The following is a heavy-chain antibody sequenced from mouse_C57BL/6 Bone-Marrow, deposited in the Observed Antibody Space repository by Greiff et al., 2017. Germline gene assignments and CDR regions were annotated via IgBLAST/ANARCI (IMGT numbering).Heavy chain of an antibody. CDR1: GFTFSSYA. V-gene: IGHV5-9-1*02. Sequence: EVNVVESGEGLVKPGGSLKLSCAASGFTFSSYAMSWVRQTPEKRLEWVAYISSGGDYIYYADTVKGRFTISRDNARNTLYLQMSSLKSEDTAMYYCTRVDDPFDYWGQGTTLTVSS. J-gene: IGHJ2*01. CDR2: ISSGGDYI. D-gene: IGHD2-3*01. CDR3: TRVDDPFDY.